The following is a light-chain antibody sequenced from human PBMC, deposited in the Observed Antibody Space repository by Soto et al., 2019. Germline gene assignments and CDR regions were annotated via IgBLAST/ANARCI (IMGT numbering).Light chain of an antibody. CDR1: QSVSGSY. CDR3: QQYNNWPWT. Sequence: EIVLTQSPGTLSLSPGEIATLSFSASQSVSGSYLAWYQQKPGQAPRLLIYGASSRATGIPDRFSGSGSGTDFTLNISRLEPEDFAVYYCQQYNNWPWTFGQGTRLEIK. CDR2: GAS. J-gene: IGKJ5*01. V-gene: IGKV3-20*01.